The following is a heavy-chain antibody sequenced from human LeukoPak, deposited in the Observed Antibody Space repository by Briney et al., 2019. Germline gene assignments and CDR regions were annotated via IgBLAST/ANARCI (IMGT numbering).Heavy chain of an antibody. Sequence: GGSLRLSCADPGFTFSSYEIKWVRQAPGKGLEWVSYIGRSDTTIYYADSVKGRFTISRDNAKDYLYLQMNRLSDDATTGCYCARVTFGGSGTSYAFDIWGQGTMVTVSS. CDR3: ARVTFGGSGTSYAFDI. D-gene: IGHD3-10*01. CDR2: IGRSDTTI. V-gene: IGHV3-48*03. J-gene: IGHJ3*02. CDR1: GFTFSSYE.